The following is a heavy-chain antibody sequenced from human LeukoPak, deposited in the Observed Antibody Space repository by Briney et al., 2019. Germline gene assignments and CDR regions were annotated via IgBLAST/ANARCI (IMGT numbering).Heavy chain of an antibody. CDR2: INWNGGST. CDR3: ARCPEWSYMAV. Sequence: GGSLRLSCAASGFTFDDYGMSWVRQAPGKGLEWVSGINWNGGSTGYADSVKGRFTISRDNAKTSLYLQMNSLRAEDTALYYCARCPEWSYMAVWGKGTTVTVSS. CDR1: GFTFDDYG. D-gene: IGHD3-3*01. J-gene: IGHJ6*03. V-gene: IGHV3-20*04.